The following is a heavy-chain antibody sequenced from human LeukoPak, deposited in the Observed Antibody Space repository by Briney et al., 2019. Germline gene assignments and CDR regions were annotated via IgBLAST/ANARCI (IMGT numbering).Heavy chain of an antibody. CDR1: GFIFSDYN. D-gene: IGHD6-25*01. J-gene: IGHJ4*02. Sequence: GGSLRLSCAASGFIFSDYNMNWVRQAPGKGLEGISHISSKSSIKYYADSVKGRFTISRDNGKNSLYLQMTSLRAEETAVYYCARDSALSPYYFDYWGQGTLVTVAS. V-gene: IGHV3-48*01. CDR3: ARDSALSPYYFDY. CDR2: ISSKSSIK.